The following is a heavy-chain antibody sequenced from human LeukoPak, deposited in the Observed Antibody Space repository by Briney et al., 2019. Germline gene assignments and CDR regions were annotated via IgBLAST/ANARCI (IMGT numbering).Heavy chain of an antibody. V-gene: IGHV3-11*05. CDR1: GFTFSDYY. D-gene: IGHD4-23*01. CDR2: VSSGSSYT. J-gene: IGHJ5*02. CDR3: ARGGGTDWFDP. Sequence: GGSLRLSCAASGFTFSDYYMSWIRQAPGKGLEWISYVSSGSSYTNYADSVKGRFTISRDNAKNSLYLQMNSLRAEDTAVYYCARGGGTDWFDPWGQGTLVTVSS.